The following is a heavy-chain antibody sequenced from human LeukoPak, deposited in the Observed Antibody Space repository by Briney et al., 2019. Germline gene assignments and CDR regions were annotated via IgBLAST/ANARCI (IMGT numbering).Heavy chain of an antibody. V-gene: IGHV3-30*04. J-gene: IGHJ3*02. Sequence: GGSLRLSCEASGFIFSTYAFHWVRQAPGKGPEWMAFITYDGSDTYFADSVKGRFTLSRDNSKNALYLQMNSLRTADTAVYYCARPGGYAFDIWGQGTMVTVSS. CDR1: GFIFSTYA. D-gene: IGHD3-10*01. CDR3: ARPGGYAFDI. CDR2: ITYDGSDT.